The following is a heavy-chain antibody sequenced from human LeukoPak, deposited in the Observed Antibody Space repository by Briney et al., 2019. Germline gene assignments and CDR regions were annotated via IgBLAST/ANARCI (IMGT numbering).Heavy chain of an antibody. V-gene: IGHV4-38-2*02. Sequence: PSETLSLTCTVSGYSISSGYYWGWIRQPPGKGLEWIGSIYHSGSTYYNPSLKSRVTISVDTSKNQFSLKLSSVTAADTAVYYCARAVIGYCSSTSRYKGGDWFDPWGQGTLVTVSS. CDR1: GYSISSGYY. D-gene: IGHD2-2*02. CDR2: IYHSGST. CDR3: ARAVIGYCSSTSRYKGGDWFDP. J-gene: IGHJ5*02.